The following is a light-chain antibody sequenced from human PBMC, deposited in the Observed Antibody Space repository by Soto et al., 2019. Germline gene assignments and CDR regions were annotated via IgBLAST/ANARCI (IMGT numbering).Light chain of an antibody. V-gene: IGKV3-15*01. J-gene: IGKJ4*01. CDR2: AAS. CDR1: QRVSRN. Sequence: EIVMTQSPATLSVSPGERATLSCRASQRVSRNLAWYQQKPGQAPRVLIYAASTRATGIPARFSGSGSGTTFTLTIGSLQSEDFAVYYCQQYNNWPLTFGGGTKVEIK. CDR3: QQYNNWPLT.